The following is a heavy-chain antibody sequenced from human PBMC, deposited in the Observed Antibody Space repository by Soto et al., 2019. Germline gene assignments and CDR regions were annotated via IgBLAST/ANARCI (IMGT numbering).Heavy chain of an antibody. V-gene: IGHV3-23*01. Sequence: GGSLRLSCAASGFNFSSYTMSWVRQAPGKGLEWVSEISGSGGSTYDADSVKGRFTISRDNSKNTLYLQMNSLRAEDTAVYYCAKEWPHYPPYDSRDYWGQGTLVTVSS. CDR3: AKEWPHYPPYDSRDY. J-gene: IGHJ4*02. D-gene: IGHD3-22*01. CDR2: ISGSGGST. CDR1: GFNFSSYT.